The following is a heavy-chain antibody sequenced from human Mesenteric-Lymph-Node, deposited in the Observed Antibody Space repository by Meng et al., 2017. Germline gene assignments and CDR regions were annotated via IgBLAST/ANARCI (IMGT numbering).Heavy chain of an antibody. V-gene: IGHV4-34*01. CDR1: GESFSGYY. J-gene: IGHJ4*02. CDR2: INHSGST. Sequence: SCPGPGQPFTTLSLPCTFCGESFSGYYWSWTRQPPGKGLELSGEINHSGSTNYNPSLKSRVTISVDTSKNQLSLMLSSVTAADTAVYYCARRVHDGSGHHYFDYWGQGTLVTVSS. CDR3: ARRVHDGSGHHYFDY. D-gene: IGHD3-22*01.